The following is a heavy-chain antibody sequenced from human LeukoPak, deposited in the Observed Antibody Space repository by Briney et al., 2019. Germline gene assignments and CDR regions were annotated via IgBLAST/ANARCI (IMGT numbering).Heavy chain of an antibody. Sequence: GASVKVSCKASGYTFTSYGISWVRQAPGQGLEWMGWINPNSGGTNYAQKFQDWVTLTTDTSITTAYMELNRLKSDDTAVYYCASPSPGFDPWGQGTLVTVSS. D-gene: IGHD1-1*01. J-gene: IGHJ5*02. CDR3: ASPSPGFDP. V-gene: IGHV1-2*04. CDR2: INPNSGGT. CDR1: GYTFTSYG.